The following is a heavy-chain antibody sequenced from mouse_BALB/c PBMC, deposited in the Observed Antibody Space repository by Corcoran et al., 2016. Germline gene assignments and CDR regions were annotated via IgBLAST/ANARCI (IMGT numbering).Heavy chain of an antibody. V-gene: IGHV14-3*02. CDR3: ARHYGSFYAMDY. Sequence: EVQLQQSGAELVKPGASVKLSCTASGFNIKDTYMHWVKQRPEQGLEWIGRIDPANGNTKYDPKFQGKATITADTSSNTAYLQLSSLTSEDTAVYYCARHYGSFYAMDYWCQGTSVTVSS. CDR2: IDPANGNT. J-gene: IGHJ4*01. D-gene: IGHD1-1*01. CDR1: GFNIKDTY.